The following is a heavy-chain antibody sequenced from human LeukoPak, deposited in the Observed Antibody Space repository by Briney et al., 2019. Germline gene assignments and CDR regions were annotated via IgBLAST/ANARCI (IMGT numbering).Heavy chain of an antibody. D-gene: IGHD3-10*01. V-gene: IGHV3-23*01. CDR2: ISGSGGST. CDR1: GFTFSSYG. J-gene: IGHJ4*02. CDR3: AKDLTWFGDYDACDY. Sequence: PGGSLRLSCAASGFTFSSYGMSWVRQAPGKGLEWVSAISGSGGSTYYADSVKGRFTISRDNSKNTLYLQMNSLRAEDTAVYYCAKDLTWFGDYDACDYWGQGTLVTVSS.